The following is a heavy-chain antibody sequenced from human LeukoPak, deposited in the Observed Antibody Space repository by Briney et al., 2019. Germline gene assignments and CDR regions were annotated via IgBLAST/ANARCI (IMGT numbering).Heavy chain of an antibody. D-gene: IGHD1-26*01. CDR3: ARVKLLGGSGYFDY. CDR2: ISAYNGNT. J-gene: IGHJ4*02. Sequence: ASVKVSCKASGYTLTSYGISWVRQAPGQGLEWMGWISAYNGNTNYAQKFQGRGTMTTDTSTSTAYMELRSLRSDDTAVYYCARVKLLGGSGYFDYWGQGTLVTVSS. CDR1: GYTLTSYG. V-gene: IGHV1-18*01.